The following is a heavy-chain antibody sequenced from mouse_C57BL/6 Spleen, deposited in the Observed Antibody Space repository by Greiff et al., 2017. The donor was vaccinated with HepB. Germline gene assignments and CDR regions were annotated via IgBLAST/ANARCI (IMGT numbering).Heavy chain of an antibody. CDR2: IYPGDGDT. Sequence: VQRVESGPELVKPGASVKISCKASGYAFSSSWMNWVKQRPGKGLEWIGRIYPGDGDTNYNGKFKGKATLTADKSSSTAYMQLSSLTSEDSAVYLCARSRGDYDGGFAYWGQGTLVTVSA. D-gene: IGHD2-4*01. CDR3: ARSRGDYDGGFAY. V-gene: IGHV1-82*01. J-gene: IGHJ3*01. CDR1: GYAFSSSW.